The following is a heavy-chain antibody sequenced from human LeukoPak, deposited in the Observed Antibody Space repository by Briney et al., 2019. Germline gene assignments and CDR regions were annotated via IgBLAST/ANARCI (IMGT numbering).Heavy chain of an antibody. D-gene: IGHD3-22*01. CDR1: GFTFSSYA. Sequence: GGSLRLSCAASGFTFSSYAMSWVRQAPGKDLEWVSGISWNSGSIGYADSVKGRFTISRDNAKNSLYLQMNSLRAEDTALYYCAKGDYYDSSGYYDDAFDIWGQGTMVTVSS. J-gene: IGHJ3*02. CDR3: AKGDYYDSSGYYDDAFDI. CDR2: ISWNSGSI. V-gene: IGHV3-9*01.